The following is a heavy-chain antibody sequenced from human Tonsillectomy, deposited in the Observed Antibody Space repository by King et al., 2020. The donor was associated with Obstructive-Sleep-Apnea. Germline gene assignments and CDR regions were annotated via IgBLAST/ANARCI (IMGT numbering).Heavy chain of an antibody. CDR2: INTNTGNP. D-gene: IGHD1-20*01. Sequence: QLVQSGSELKKPGASVKVSCKASGYTFTRYGVNWVRQAPGQGLEWMGWINTNTGNPTYAQGVTGRFVFSLDTSVSTAYLQISSLKAEDNAVYYCARGYNWNDVPLDYWGQGTLVTVSA. J-gene: IGHJ4*02. V-gene: IGHV7-4-1*02. CDR1: GYTFTRYG. CDR3: ARGYNWNDVPLDY.